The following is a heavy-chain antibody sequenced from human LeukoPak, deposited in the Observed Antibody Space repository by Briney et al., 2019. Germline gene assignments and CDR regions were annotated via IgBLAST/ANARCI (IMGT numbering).Heavy chain of an antibody. V-gene: IGHV4-59*01. CDR3: ARGDYDILTGYYFDY. CDR1: GGSISSYY. Sequence: SETLSLTCTVSGGSISSYYWSWIRQPPGKGLEWIGYIYYSGRTNYNPSLKSRVTISVDTSKNQFSLKLSSVTAADTAVYYCARGDYDILTGYYFDYWGQGTLVTVSS. J-gene: IGHJ4*02. D-gene: IGHD3-9*01. CDR2: IYYSGRT.